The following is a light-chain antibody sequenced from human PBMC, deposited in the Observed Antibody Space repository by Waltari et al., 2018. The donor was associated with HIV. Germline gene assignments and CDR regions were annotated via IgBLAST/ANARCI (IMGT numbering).Light chain of an antibody. J-gene: IGLJ3*02. CDR3: AAWDASLSGNWV. CDR2: RNN. V-gene: IGLV1-47*01. Sequence: QSVLTQPPSASGTPGQRVTISCSGSSSNIGSNYVYWYQQLPGTTPKLLIYRNNQRPSGVPDRFSGSKSGTSASLAISGLRSEDDADYYCAAWDASLSGNWVFGGGTKLTVL. CDR1: SSNIGSNY.